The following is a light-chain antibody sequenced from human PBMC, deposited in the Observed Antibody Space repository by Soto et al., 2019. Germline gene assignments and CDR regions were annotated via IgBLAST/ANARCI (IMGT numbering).Light chain of an antibody. Sequence: QSVLTQSASVSGSPGQSITISCTGTSSDVGGYNYVSWYQQHPGKAPKLMIYEVSNWPSGVSNRFSGSKSGNTASLTISGLQAEDEADYYCSSYTSSSTLFGTGTKVTVL. CDR3: SSYTSSSTL. CDR2: EVS. V-gene: IGLV2-14*01. CDR1: SSDVGGYNY. J-gene: IGLJ1*01.